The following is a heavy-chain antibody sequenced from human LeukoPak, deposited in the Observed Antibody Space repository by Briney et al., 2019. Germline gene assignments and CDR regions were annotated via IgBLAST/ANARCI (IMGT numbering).Heavy chain of an antibody. V-gene: IGHV3-7*01. CDR2: IKQDGSEK. D-gene: IGHD3-22*01. CDR3: AGEGNYDSSGYRDY. Sequence: GGSLRLSCAASGFTFSSYWMSWVRQAPGKGLEWVANIKQDGSEKYYVDSVKGRFTISRDNAKNSLYLQMNSLRAEDTAVYYCAGEGNYDSSGYRDYWGQGTLVTVSS. J-gene: IGHJ4*02. CDR1: GFTFSSYW.